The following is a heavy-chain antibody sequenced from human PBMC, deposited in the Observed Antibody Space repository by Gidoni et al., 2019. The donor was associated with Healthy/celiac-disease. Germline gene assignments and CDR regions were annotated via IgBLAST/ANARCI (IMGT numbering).Heavy chain of an antibody. CDR2: ISGSVVIT. D-gene: IGHD6-19*01. CDR1: GFTFSSYA. Sequence: EVQLWESGGGLVQPGGSLRLSCAASGFTFSSYAMSWGRQAPGKGLEWVSAISGSVVITYYADSVTGRFTISRDNSKNTLYLQMNSLRAEDTAVYYCAKDLKVSSGWYSWFDPWGQGTLVTVSS. V-gene: IGHV3-23*01. CDR3: AKDLKVSSGWYSWFDP. J-gene: IGHJ5*02.